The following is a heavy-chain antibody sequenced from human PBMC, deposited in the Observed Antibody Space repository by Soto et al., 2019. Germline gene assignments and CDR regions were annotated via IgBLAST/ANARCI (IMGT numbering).Heavy chain of an antibody. Sequence: EVQLVESGGGLVQPGGSLRLCCVASGFTFSNYWMYWVRQAPGEGLVWVSRINSDGSVSSYADSVKGRLTISRDNVKNTLYLQMDSLRAVDTAVYYCARGDCVGGTCYSLAGSFYYYMDVWGKGTTVTVFS. CDR3: ARGDCVGGTCYSLAGSFYYYMDV. D-gene: IGHD2-15*01. V-gene: IGHV3-74*01. J-gene: IGHJ6*03. CDR1: GFTFSNYW. CDR2: INSDGSVS.